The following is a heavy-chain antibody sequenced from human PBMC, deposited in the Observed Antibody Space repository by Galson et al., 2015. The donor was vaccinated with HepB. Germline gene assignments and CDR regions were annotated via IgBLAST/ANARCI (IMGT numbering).Heavy chain of an antibody. CDR3: ARVKVPAAIAPASLAY. Sequence: SLRLSCAASGFTFSSYSMNWVRQAPGKGLEWVSSISSSSSYIYYADSVKGRFTISRDNAKNSLYLQMNSLRAEDTAVYYCARVKVPAAIAPASLAYWGQGTLVTVSS. V-gene: IGHV3-21*01. D-gene: IGHD2-2*01. CDR1: GFTFSSYS. CDR2: ISSSSSYI. J-gene: IGHJ4*02.